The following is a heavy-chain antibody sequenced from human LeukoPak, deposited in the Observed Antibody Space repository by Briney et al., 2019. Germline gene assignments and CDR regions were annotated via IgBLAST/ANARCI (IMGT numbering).Heavy chain of an antibody. CDR1: GFTFSSYW. CDR3: ARTRAPRGYCSSTSCYTYYFDY. Sequence: TGGSLRLSCAASGFTFSSYWMSWVRQAPGKGLEWVANIKEDGTEEYYVDSVRGRFTISRDNAKNSLYLQMNSLRAEDTAVYYCARTRAPRGYCSSTSCYTYYFDYWGQGTLVTVSS. J-gene: IGHJ4*02. CDR2: IKEDGTEE. V-gene: IGHV3-7*01. D-gene: IGHD2-2*02.